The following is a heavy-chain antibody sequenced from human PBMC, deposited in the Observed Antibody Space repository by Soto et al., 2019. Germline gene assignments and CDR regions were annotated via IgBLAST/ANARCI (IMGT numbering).Heavy chain of an antibody. V-gene: IGHV1-8*01. Sequence: QVQLVQSGAEVKQPGASVKVSCKTSGYIFTYYDITWVRQATGQGLEWMGWMNPDSANTGYAQNFQGRATMTRDTSINPPYMDLNTLPSGDTALYSCPRPLRDQFLSAFWAQGTQVPVPS. CDR3: PRPLRDQFLSAF. CDR1: GYIFTYYD. J-gene: IGHJ4*02. CDR2: MNPDSANT. D-gene: IGHD4-17*01.